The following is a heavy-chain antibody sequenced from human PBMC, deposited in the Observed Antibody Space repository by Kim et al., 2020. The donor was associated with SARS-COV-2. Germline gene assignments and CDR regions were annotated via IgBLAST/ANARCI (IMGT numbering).Heavy chain of an antibody. CDR3: AKPIIPAALFCGYY. J-gene: IGHJ4*02. V-gene: IGHV3-23*01. Sequence: GGSLRLSCVASGFTFNSYAMNWVRQTPGKGLEWVSTISISGTTTYYADSVKGRFTISRDNSINTLYLQMNSLTAEDTAVYYCAKPIIPAALFCGYYWGQG. CDR1: GFTFNSYA. CDR2: ISISGTTT. D-gene: IGHD2-2*01.